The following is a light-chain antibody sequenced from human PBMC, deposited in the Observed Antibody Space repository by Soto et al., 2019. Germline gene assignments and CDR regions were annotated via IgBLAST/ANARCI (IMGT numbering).Light chain of an antibody. CDR2: EVS. V-gene: IGLV2-14*01. J-gene: IGLJ2*01. Sequence: QSALTQPASVSGSPGQSITFSCTGTSNDVGAFNFVSWYQQHPGRAPKLVIFEVSNRPSGVSNRFSGSKSGNTASLTISGLQPEDEAHYYCTSYTRDDTRHVVFGGGTQLTVL. CDR1: SNDVGAFNF. CDR3: TSYTRDDTRHVV.